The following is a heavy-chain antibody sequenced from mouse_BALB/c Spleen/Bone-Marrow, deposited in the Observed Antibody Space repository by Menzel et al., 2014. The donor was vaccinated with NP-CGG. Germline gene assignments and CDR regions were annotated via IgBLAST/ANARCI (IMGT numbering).Heavy chain of an antibody. J-gene: IGHJ3*01. CDR2: ISGGGSYT. D-gene: IGHD2-4*01. V-gene: IGHV5-9-2*01. Sequence: LQQSGGGLVKSGGSLKLSCAASGFSFNSYGMSWVRQTPEKRLEWVATISGGGSYTFYPDSVKGRFTISRDNAKNTLYLQLSSLRSEDTALYYCARHAYYDQTEVSFVYWGQGTLVNISA. CDR3: ARHAYYDQTEVSFVY. CDR1: GFSFNSYG.